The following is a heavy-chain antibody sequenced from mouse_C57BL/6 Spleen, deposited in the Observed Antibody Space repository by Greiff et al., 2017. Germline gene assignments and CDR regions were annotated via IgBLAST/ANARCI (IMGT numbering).Heavy chain of an antibody. CDR2: IYPSDSET. V-gene: IGHV1-61*01. CDR1: GYTFTSYW. Sequence: QVQLQQPGAELVRPGSSVKLSCKASGYTFTSYWMDWVKQRPGQGLEWIGNIYPSDSETHYNQKFKDKATLTVDKSSSPAYMQLSSLTSEDYAVYYCARRDYYDRSYGYAMDYWGQGTSVTVSS. D-gene: IGHD1-1*01. J-gene: IGHJ4*01. CDR3: ARRDYYDRSYGYAMDY.